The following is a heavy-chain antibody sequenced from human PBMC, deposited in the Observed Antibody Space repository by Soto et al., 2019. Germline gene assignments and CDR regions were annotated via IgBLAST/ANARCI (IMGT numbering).Heavy chain of an antibody. CDR1: GGSXNHYY. V-gene: IGHV4-59*12. J-gene: IGHJ6*02. Sequence: SETLSLTCTVSGGSXNHYYWTWIRQPPGKGLEWMGYIYYSGTTTNYNPSLKSRVTISVDTSKNQFSLKLSSVTAADTAVYYCARRHAPYYYDSSGYYRGAYYYGMDVWGQGTTVTVSS. CDR3: ARRHAPYYYDSSGYYRGAYYYGMDV. D-gene: IGHD3-22*01. CDR2: IYYSGTT.